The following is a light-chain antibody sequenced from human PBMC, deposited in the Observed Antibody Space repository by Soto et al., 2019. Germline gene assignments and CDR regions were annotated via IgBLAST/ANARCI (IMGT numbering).Light chain of an antibody. V-gene: IGKV2D-29*01. CDR1: QSLEFSDGKTY. Sequence: DIVLTQTPLSLSVTPGQPASISCKSSQSLEFSDGKTYFYWYLQKPGQPPHLLIYAVSNRFSGVPDRFSGSGSGTDFTLRISRVEAEDVGIYYCMQTVAAPWTFGQGTKVEI. J-gene: IGKJ1*01. CDR2: AVS. CDR3: MQTVAAPWT.